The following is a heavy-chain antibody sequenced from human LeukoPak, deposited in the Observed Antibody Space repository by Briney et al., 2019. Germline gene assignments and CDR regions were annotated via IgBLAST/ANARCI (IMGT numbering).Heavy chain of an antibody. J-gene: IGHJ6*02. CDR2: INPNNDGT. V-gene: IGHV1-2*02. Sequence: ASVKVSCKASGYTFTGYYMHWVRRAPGQGLEWMGWINPNNDGTNYAQKFQGRVTMTRDTSISTAYMELSRLRSDDTAVYYCARGRRTLYCSGGSCYDNSYYYGMDVWGQGTTVTVSS. CDR3: ARGRRTLYCSGGSCYDNSYYYGMDV. D-gene: IGHD2-15*01. CDR1: GYTFTGYY.